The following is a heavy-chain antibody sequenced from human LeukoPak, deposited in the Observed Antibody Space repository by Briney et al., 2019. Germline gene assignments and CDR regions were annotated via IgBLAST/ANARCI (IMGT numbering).Heavy chain of an antibody. V-gene: IGHV4-34*01. CDR1: GESFSDYY. Sequence: SSETLSLTCAVYGESFSDYYWSWIRQPPGRGLEWIGEVNHGGTTNYNPSLKSRVIISADTSKNQFSLKLNSVTAADTAVYYCARVVYGDSSKDFDYWGQGTLVTVSS. CDR2: VNHGGTT. D-gene: IGHD4-17*01. CDR3: ARVVYGDSSKDFDY. J-gene: IGHJ4*02.